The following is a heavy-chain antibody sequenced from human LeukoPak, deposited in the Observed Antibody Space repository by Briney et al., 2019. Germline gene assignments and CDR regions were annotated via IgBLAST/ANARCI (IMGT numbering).Heavy chain of an antibody. D-gene: IGHD5-24*01. V-gene: IGHV3-11*04. CDR1: GFTFSDYY. CDR3: AKDRPLRDGYKRFDY. J-gene: IGHJ4*02. Sequence: PGGSLRLSCAAPGFTFSDYYMSWIRQAPGKGLEWVSYISSSGSTIYYADSVKGRFTISRDNAKNSLYLQMNSLRAEDTAVYYCAKDRPLRDGYKRFDYWGQGTLVTVSS. CDR2: ISSSGSTI.